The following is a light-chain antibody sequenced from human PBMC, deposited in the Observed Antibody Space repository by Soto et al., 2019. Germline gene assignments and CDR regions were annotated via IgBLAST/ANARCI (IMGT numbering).Light chain of an antibody. J-gene: IGKJ4*01. CDR1: QSVSSY. CDR2: DAS. V-gene: IGKV3-11*01. Sequence: EIVLTQSPGTLSLSPGERATLSCRASQSVSSYLAWYQQKPGQAPRLLIYDASNRATGIPARFSGSGSGTDFTLTISSLEPEDFAVYYCQQRSNWPPVTFGGRTKVDIK. CDR3: QQRSNWPPVT.